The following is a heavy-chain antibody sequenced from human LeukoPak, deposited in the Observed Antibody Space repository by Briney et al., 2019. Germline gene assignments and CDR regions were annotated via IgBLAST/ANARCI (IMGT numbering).Heavy chain of an antibody. J-gene: IGHJ4*02. D-gene: IGHD2-2*01. Sequence: ASVKVSCKASGGTFSSYTISWVRQAPGQGLEWMGRIIPILGIANYAQKFQGRVTITADQSTSTAYMELSSLRSEDTAVYYCARLGYCSSTSCDYWGQGTLVTVSS. CDR3: ARLGYCSSTSCDY. CDR2: IIPILGIA. CDR1: GGTFSSYT. V-gene: IGHV1-69*02.